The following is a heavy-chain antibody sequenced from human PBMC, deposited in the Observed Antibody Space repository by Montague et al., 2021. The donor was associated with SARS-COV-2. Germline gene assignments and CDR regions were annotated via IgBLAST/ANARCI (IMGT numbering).Heavy chain of an antibody. J-gene: IGHJ2*01. CDR3: ARDGYNAHQNYWYFDL. CDR2: IYYSGST. CDR1: GXSISTYY. Sequence: SETLSLICTVSGXSISTYYWSWIRQPPGKGLEWIGYIYYSGSTNYSPSLKSRVTISVDTSKNQFSLKLSSVTAADTAVYYCARDGYNAHQNYWYFDLWGRGTLVTVSS. V-gene: IGHV4-59*12. D-gene: IGHD5-24*01.